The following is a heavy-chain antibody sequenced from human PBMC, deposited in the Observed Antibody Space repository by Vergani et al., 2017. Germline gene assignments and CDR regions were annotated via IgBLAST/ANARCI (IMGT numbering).Heavy chain of an antibody. D-gene: IGHD2-2*01. V-gene: IGHV4-4*02. J-gene: IGHJ4*02. Sequence: QVQLQESGPGLVKPSGTLSLTCAVSGGSISSSNWWSWVRQPPGKGLEWIGEIYHSGSTNYNQSLKRRVTISVDKSKNQFSLKLSLVTAADTAVYYCATLRARSNSYCRSTSGRPPRFDYWGQGTLVTVSS. CDR1: GGSISSSNW. CDR3: ATLRARSNSYCRSTSGRPPRFDY. CDR2: IYHSGST.